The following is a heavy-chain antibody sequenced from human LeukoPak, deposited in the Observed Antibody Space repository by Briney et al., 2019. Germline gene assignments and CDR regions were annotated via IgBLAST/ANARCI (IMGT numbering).Heavy chain of an antibody. D-gene: IGHD2-15*01. V-gene: IGHV4-34*01. Sequence: SETLSLTCAVYGGSFSGYYWSWIRQPPGKGLEWIGEINHSGSTKYNPSLKRRVTISVDTSKNQFSLKLSSVTAADTAVYYCARRFRYGLRLIDYWGQGTLVTVSS. CDR1: GGSFSGYY. CDR2: INHSGST. CDR3: ARRFRYGLRLIDY. J-gene: IGHJ4*02.